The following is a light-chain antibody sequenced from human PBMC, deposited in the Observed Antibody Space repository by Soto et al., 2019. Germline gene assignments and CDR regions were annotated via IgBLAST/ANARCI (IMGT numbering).Light chain of an antibody. CDR1: QGMSTY. V-gene: IGKV1-9*01. CDR3: QQLNGYQLA. J-gene: IGKJ4*01. Sequence: DIQLTQSPSFLSASVGDTVTITCRASQGMSTYLAWYQQKPGKVPKLLIRSASTLQSGVPPRFSGGGSGTEFTPTISTLQPDDSGIYYCQQLNGYQLAFGGGTNVEIK. CDR2: SAS.